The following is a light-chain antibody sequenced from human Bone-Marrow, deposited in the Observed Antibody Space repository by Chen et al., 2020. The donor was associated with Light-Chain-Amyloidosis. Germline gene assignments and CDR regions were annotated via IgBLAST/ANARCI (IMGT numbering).Light chain of an antibody. J-gene: IGLJ1*01. Sequence: QSALTQPASVSGSPGHSTAISRTGTTSDVGRSNYVSWYQQHPGEVPKLMIYDVSNWPSGVSDRFSGSKSGNTASLTISGLQAEDEADYYCSSYGSSSPLNFGTGTKVTVL. CDR1: TSDVGRSNY. CDR2: DVS. V-gene: IGLV2-14*01. CDR3: SSYGSSSPLN.